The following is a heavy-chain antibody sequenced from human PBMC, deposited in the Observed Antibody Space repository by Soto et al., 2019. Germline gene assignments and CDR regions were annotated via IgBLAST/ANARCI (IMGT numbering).Heavy chain of an antibody. CDR3: ARGRSSGWDYYFDY. CDR2: IRSDST. D-gene: IGHD6-19*01. J-gene: IGHJ4*02. V-gene: IGHV3-74*01. Sequence: GGSLRLSCSASGYTFSYYWMHWARQAPGKGLVWVSRIRSDSTAYADSVKGRFTISRDNAKNTLYLQMNSLRAEDTAVYYCARGRSSGWDYYFDYWGPGTLVTVSS. CDR1: GYTFSYYW.